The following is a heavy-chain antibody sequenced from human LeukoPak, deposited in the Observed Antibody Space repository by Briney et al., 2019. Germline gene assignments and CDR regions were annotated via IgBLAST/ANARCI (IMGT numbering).Heavy chain of an antibody. D-gene: IGHD3-10*01. Sequence: PSETLSLTCTVSGGSISSSGSYWGWIRQPPGKGLEWIGAIYYSGTAYYNPSHKSRVTMSVDTSKNQFSLKLTSVTAADTAVHYCARYNSGSYYNGLLFWGQGTLVTVSS. CDR3: ARYNSGSYYNGLLF. V-gene: IGHV4-39*07. CDR1: GGSISSSGSY. J-gene: IGHJ4*02. CDR2: IYYSGTA.